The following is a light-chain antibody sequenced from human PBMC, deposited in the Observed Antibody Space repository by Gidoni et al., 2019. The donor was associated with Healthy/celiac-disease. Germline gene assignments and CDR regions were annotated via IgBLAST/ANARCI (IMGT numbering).Light chain of an antibody. CDR1: QSVSSSY. CDR3: QXXXSSXXA. J-gene: IGKJ1*01. Sequence: IVLTQSPGTLSLSPGERATLSCRASQSVSSSYLAWYQQKPGQAPRLLIYGASSRATGIPDRFXGSGXXTDXTXTIXXXEPXXFAXXXCQXXXSSXXAFXXXTKVEIK. V-gene: IGKV3-20*01. CDR2: GAS.